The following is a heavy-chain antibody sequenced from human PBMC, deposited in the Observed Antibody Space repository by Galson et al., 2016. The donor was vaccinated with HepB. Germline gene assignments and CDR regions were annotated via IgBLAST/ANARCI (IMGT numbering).Heavy chain of an antibody. V-gene: IGHV4-59*12. CDR1: GGSISTYY. D-gene: IGHD3/OR15-3a*01. CDR2: IEYTGST. Sequence: ATLSLTCTVSGGSISTYYWSWIRQPPGKGLEWIGHIEYTGSTNYNPSLGSRVTISVDRSKNQFSLNLNSVTAADTAVYYCAKTNAGVFGLPSWGQGTLVTVSS. J-gene: IGHJ5*02. CDR3: AKTNAGVFGLPS.